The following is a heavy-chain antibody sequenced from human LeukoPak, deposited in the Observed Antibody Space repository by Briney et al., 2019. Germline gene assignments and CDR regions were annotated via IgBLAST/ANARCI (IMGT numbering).Heavy chain of an antibody. CDR3: ATTTGGITMVRGVHDY. J-gene: IGHJ4*02. V-gene: IGHV4-39*01. CDR1: GGSISSSSYY. D-gene: IGHD3-10*01. Sequence: PSETLSLXCTVSGGSISSSSYYWGWIRQPPGKGLEWIGSIYYSGSTYYNPSLKSRVTISVDTSKNQFSLKLSSVTAADTAVYYCATTTGGITMVRGVHDYWGQGTLVTVSS. CDR2: IYYSGST.